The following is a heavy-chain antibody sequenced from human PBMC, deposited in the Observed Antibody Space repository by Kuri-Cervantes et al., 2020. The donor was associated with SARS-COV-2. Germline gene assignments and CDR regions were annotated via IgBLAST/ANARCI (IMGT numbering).Heavy chain of an antibody. Sequence: GSLRLSCAASRFTFSTYTMNRVRQAPGKGLEWIGFINHSGSTHYNPSSENRVTISLDTSKNQSSLRVTSTSAADTAVYYCAGSITVLGTVRRPDVFDVWAQGTLATV. CDR2: INHSGST. J-gene: IGHJ3*01. CDR3: AGSITVLGTVRRPDVFDV. V-gene: IGHV4-59*01. CDR1: RFTFSTYT. D-gene: IGHD6-19*01.